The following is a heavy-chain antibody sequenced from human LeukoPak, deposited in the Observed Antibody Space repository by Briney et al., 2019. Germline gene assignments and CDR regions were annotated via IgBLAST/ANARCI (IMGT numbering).Heavy chain of an antibody. CDR1: GGSISSYY. CDR3: ARNLSAAPLDP. J-gene: IGHJ5*02. D-gene: IGHD6-13*01. CDR2: IYYSGST. Sequence: PSETLSLTCTVSGGSISSYYWSWIRQPPGNGLEWIGYIYYSGSTNYNPSLKSRVTISVDTSKNQFSLKLSSVTAADTAVYYCARNLSAAPLDPWGQGTLVTVSS. V-gene: IGHV4-59*01.